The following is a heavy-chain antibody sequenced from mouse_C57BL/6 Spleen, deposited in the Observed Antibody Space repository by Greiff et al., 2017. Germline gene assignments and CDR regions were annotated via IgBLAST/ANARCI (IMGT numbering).Heavy chain of an antibody. CDR3: ARGPFDY. J-gene: IGHJ2*01. CDR1: GYTFTDYY. D-gene: IGHD3-3*01. Sequence: EVQLQQSGPELVKPGASVKISCKASGYTFTDYYMNWVKQSHGKSLEWIGDINPNNGGTRYNQKFKGKATLTVDKSSSTAYMELRSLTSEDSAVYYCARGPFDYWGQGTTLTVSS. CDR2: INPNNGGT. V-gene: IGHV1-26*01.